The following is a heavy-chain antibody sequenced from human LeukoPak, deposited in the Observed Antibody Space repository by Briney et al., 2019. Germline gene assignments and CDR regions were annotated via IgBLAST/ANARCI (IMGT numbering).Heavy chain of an antibody. D-gene: IGHD5-24*01. J-gene: IGHJ6*02. CDR3: ARSVEMATMRGNYYYYGMGV. CDR1: GYTFTSYD. Sequence: GASVKVSCKASGYTFTSYDINWVRQATGQGLEWMGWMNPNSGNTGYAQKFQGRVTMTRDTSASTAYMELSSLRSEDTAVYYCARSVEMATMRGNYYYYGMGVWGQGTTVTVSS. V-gene: IGHV1-8*01. CDR2: MNPNSGNT.